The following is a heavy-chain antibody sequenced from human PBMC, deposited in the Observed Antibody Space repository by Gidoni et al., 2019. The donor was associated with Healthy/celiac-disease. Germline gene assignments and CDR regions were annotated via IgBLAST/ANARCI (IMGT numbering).Heavy chain of an antibody. CDR3: ARDLVGNTMIPRRAFDI. CDR2: ISAYNGNT. Sequence: QVQLVQSGAEVKKPGASVKVSCKASGYTFTSYGISWVRQAPGQGLEWMGWISAYNGNTNYAQKLQGRVTMTTDTSTSTAYMELRSLRSDDTAVYYCARDLVGNTMIPRRAFDIWGQGTMVTVSS. V-gene: IGHV1-18*01. CDR1: GYTFTSYG. J-gene: IGHJ3*02. D-gene: IGHD3-22*01.